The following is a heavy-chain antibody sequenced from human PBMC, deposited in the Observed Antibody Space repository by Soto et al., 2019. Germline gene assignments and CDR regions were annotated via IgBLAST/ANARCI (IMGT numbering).Heavy chain of an antibody. CDR2: IIPISATT. CDR3: ARSQGSSTSLEIYYYYYYGMDV. D-gene: IGHD2-2*01. J-gene: IGHJ6*02. CDR1: GGTFSSYA. V-gene: IGHV1-69*01. Sequence: QVQLVQSGAEVKKPGSSVKVSCKASGGTFSSYAISWVRQAPGQGLEWMGGIIPISATTNYAQKFQGRVTITADESTSTAYVELSSLRSEDTAVYYCARSQGSSTSLEIYYYYYYGMDVWGQGTTVTVSS.